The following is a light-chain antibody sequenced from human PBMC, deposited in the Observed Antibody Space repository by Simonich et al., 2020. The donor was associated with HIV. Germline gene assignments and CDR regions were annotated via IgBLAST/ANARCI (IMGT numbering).Light chain of an antibody. V-gene: IGLV6-57*01. CDR2: EDN. CDR3: QSYDSSFWV. CDR1: RGSIASNY. J-gene: IGLJ3*02. Sequence: NFMLTQPHSVSESPGKTVTITCTRSRGSIASNYVQWYQQRPGSSPTTVIYEDNQRPTGVPDRFSGSIDSSSNSASLTISGLKTEDEADYYCQSYDSSFWVCGGGTKLTVL.